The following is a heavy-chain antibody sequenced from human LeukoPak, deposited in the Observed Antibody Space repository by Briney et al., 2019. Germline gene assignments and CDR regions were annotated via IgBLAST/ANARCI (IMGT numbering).Heavy chain of an antibody. CDR2: INPNSGGT. J-gene: IGHJ1*01. D-gene: IGHD3-3*01. CDR3: ARDGVKDYDFWSGYYWAEYFQH. Sequence: ASVKVSCKASGYTFTGYYMHWVRQAPGQGLEWMGWINPNSGGTNYAQKLQGRVTMTTDTSKSTAYMELRSLRSDDTAVYYCARDGVKDYDFWSGYYWAEYFQHWGQGTLVTVSS. CDR1: GYTFTGYY. V-gene: IGHV1-2*02.